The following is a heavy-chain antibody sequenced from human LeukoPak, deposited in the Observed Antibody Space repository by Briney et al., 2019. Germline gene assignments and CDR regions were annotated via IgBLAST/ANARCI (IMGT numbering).Heavy chain of an antibody. D-gene: IGHD2-2*01. CDR1: GFTFSSYA. CDR3: AITNMPTTYVKDY. V-gene: IGHV3-23*01. Sequence: GGSLRLSCAASGFTFSSYAMSWVRQAPGKGLEWVSAISGSGGSTYYADSVKGRFTISRDNSKNTLYLQMNSLRAEDTAVYYCAITNMPTTYVKDYWGQGTLVTVSS. CDR2: ISGSGGST. J-gene: IGHJ4*02.